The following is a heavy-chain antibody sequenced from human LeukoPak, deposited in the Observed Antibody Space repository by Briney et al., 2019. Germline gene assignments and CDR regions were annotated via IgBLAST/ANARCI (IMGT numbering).Heavy chain of an antibody. CDR2: IYYSRST. V-gene: IGHV4-39*01. Sequence: SETLSLSCTVSGGSISSSSYYWGWIRQPPGKGLEWIGRIYYSRSTYYNPSLKSRVTISVDTSKNQFSMKLSSVTAADTAVYYCATRTRGYSYGSLDYWCQSTQVTVSS. CDR1: GGSISSSSYY. J-gene: IGHJ4*02. CDR3: ATRTRGYSYGSLDY. D-gene: IGHD5-18*01.